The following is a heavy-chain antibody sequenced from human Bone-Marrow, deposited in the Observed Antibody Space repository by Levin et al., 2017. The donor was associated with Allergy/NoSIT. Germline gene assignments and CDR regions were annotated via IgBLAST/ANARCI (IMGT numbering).Heavy chain of an antibody. D-gene: IGHD3-10*01. CDR2: IWYDGSNK. CDR3: ASRGGRGYYFDY. CDR1: GFTFSSYG. J-gene: IGHJ4*02. V-gene: IGHV3-33*01. Sequence: GGSLRLSCAASGFTFSSYGMHWVRQAPGKGLEWVAVIWYDGSNKYYADSVKGRFTISRDNSKNTLYLQMNSLRAEDTAVYYCASRGGRGYYFDYWGQGTLVTVSS.